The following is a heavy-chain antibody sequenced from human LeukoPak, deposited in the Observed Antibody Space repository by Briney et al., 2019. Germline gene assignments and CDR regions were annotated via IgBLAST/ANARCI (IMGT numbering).Heavy chain of an antibody. Sequence: GGTLRLSCAGSGFTCSSYGRRWVGQGQGKGREWGSGISGSGGSTDYADYVKGRFTISRDNTKNTLYLQMNRLIAQDTAVYYCAKVRIQLWLFGAFDIWGQGTMVTVSS. D-gene: IGHD5-18*01. CDR3: AKVRIQLWLFGAFDI. J-gene: IGHJ3*02. V-gene: IGHV3-23*01. CDR1: GFTCSSYG. CDR2: ISGSGGST.